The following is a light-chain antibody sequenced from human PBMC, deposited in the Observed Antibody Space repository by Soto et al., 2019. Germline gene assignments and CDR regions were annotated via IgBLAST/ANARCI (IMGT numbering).Light chain of an antibody. CDR3: NSYTSSIFVV. V-gene: IGLV2-14*01. Sequence: QSVLTQPASVSGSPGQSITISCTGTRSDVGGYNFVSWYQQYPGKAPILMIYAISNRPSGVSNRFSGSKSGNTASLTLSGLQSEEEADYYCNSYTSSIFVVFGGGTQLTVL. CDR2: AIS. CDR1: RSDVGGYNF. J-gene: IGLJ2*01.